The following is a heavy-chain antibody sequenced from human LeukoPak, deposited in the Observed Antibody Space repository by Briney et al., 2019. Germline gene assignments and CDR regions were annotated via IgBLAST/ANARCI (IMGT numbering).Heavy chain of an antibody. CDR2: IYSGGST. J-gene: IGHJ4*02. D-gene: IGHD3-10*01. CDR1: GFTVSSNY. CDR3: AREGYGSGTNGDY. Sequence: PGGSLRLSCAAFGFTVSSNYMSWVRQAPGKELEWVSVIYSGGSTYYADSVKGRFTISRDNSKNTLYLQMNSLRAEDTAVYYCAREGYGSGTNGDYWGQGTLVTVSS. V-gene: IGHV3-53*01.